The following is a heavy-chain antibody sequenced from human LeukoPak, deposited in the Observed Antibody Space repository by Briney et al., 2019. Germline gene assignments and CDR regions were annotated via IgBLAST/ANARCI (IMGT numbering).Heavy chain of an antibody. CDR3: ASPVREMTTYYYYYMDV. D-gene: IGHD4-17*01. Sequence: SVKVSCKASGGTFSSYAISWVRQAPGQGLEWMGGIIPIFGTANYAQKSQGRVTITADESTSTAYMELSSLRSEDTAVYYCASPVREMTTYYYYYMDVWGKGTTVTVSS. CDR2: IIPIFGTA. CDR1: GGTFSSYA. V-gene: IGHV1-69*01. J-gene: IGHJ6*03.